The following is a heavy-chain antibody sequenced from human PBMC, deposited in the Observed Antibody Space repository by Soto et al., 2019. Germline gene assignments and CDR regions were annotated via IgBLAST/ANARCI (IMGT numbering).Heavy chain of an antibody. V-gene: IGHV4-39*02. D-gene: IGHD2-21*01. CDR2: VYYTGSP. J-gene: IGHJ4*02. CDR1: GGPISNNNFF. CDR3: ARGVDPVFRLDGNDH. Sequence: QLQLQESGPGLVKPSETLSLTCTVSGGPISNNNFFWGWIRQPPGKGLEWVGTVYYTGSPYYNPSLKSLVIMSVDTSKNQFSLKLASVAAADTAVYYCARGVDPVFRLDGNDHWGQGILDTVSS.